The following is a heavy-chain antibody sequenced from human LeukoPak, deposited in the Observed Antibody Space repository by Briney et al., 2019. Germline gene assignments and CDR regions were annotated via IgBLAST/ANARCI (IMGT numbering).Heavy chain of an antibody. V-gene: IGHV4-34*01. J-gene: IGHJ4*02. D-gene: IGHD3-22*01. CDR1: GGSFSGYY. CDR3: ARGFDSSGQYDY. Sequence: PSETLSLTCAVYGGSFSGYYWSWIRQPPGKGLEWIGEINHSGSTNYNPSLKSRVTISVDTSKNQFSLKLSSVTAADAAVYYCARGFDSSGQYDYWGQGTLDTVSS. CDR2: INHSGST.